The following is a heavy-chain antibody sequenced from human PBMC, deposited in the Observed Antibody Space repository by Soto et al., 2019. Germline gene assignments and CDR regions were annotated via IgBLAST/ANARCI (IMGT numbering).Heavy chain of an antibody. CDR3: ARTAAAGKNYYGIDV. CDR2: IYPGDSDT. D-gene: IGHD6-13*01. J-gene: IGHJ6*02. Sequence: PGESLKISWKGSGYSFTSYWIGWVRQMPGKGLEWMGTIYPGDSDTRYSPSFQGQVTISADKSISTAYLQWSSLKASDTAMYYCARTAAAGKNYYGIDVWGQGTTITVSS. CDR1: GYSFTSYW. V-gene: IGHV5-51*01.